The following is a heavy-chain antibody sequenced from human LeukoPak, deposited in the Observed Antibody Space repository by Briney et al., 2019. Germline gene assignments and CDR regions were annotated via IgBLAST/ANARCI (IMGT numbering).Heavy chain of an antibody. D-gene: IGHD3-9*01. Sequence: PSQTLSLTCTVSGGSISSGGYYWSWIRQHPGKGLEWIGYIYYSGSTDYNPSLKSRFTMSVDTSKNQFSLKLSSVTAADTAVYYCASADYDMAFHIWGQGTMVTVSS. CDR2: IYYSGST. CDR3: ASADYDMAFHI. CDR1: GGSISSGGYY. J-gene: IGHJ3*02. V-gene: IGHV4-31*03.